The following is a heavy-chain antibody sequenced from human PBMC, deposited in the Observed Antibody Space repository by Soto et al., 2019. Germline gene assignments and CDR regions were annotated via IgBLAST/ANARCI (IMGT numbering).Heavy chain of an antibody. CDR3: AASYCSGGSCYSSSHYYYYYMDV. V-gene: IGHV3-23*01. CDR1: GFTFSNYA. D-gene: IGHD2-15*01. Sequence: EVQLLESGGGLVQPGGSLRLSCAASGFTFSNYAMSWVRQAPGKGLEWVSDISGSGGTTYYADSVKGRVTISRDNSKNTLYLQMHSLTAEDTAVYYCAASYCSGGSCYSSSHYYYYYMDVLGKGTTVTVSS. J-gene: IGHJ6*03. CDR2: ISGSGGTT.